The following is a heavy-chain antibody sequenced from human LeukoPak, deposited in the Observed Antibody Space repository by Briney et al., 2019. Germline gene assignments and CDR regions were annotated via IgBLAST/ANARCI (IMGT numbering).Heavy chain of an antibody. CDR3: ARVSIAVAEIDY. CDR1: GGSISSGGYS. CDR2: IYHSGST. Sequence: SETLSLTCAVSGGSISSGGYSWRWIRQPPGKGLEWIGYIYHSGSTYYNPSLKSRVTISVDRSKNQFSLKLSSVTATDTAVYYCARVSIAVAEIDYWGQGTLVTVSS. V-gene: IGHV4-30-2*01. D-gene: IGHD6-19*01. J-gene: IGHJ4*02.